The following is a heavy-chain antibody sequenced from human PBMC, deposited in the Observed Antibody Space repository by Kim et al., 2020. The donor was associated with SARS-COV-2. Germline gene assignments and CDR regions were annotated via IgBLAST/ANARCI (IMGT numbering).Heavy chain of an antibody. J-gene: IGHJ4*02. V-gene: IGHV3-74*01. CDR2: INGDGGST. CDR3: VRLGNPRD. Sequence: GGSLRLSCAVSGFTFSSYWMHWVRQAPGKGLVWVSHINGDGGSTSYADSVKGRFTISRDNAKNTLYLQMNSLRAEDTAVYYCVRLGNPRDWGQGTQVTVSS. D-gene: IGHD3-16*01. CDR1: GFTFSSYW.